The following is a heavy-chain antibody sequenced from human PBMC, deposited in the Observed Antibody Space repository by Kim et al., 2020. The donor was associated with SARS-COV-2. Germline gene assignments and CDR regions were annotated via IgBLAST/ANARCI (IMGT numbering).Heavy chain of an antibody. CDR3: ARHGGGYDSY. D-gene: IGHD5-12*01. V-gene: IGHV5-51*01. CDR2: DT. J-gene: IGHJ4*02. Sequence: DTRYSPSFQGQVTISADKSISTAYLQWSSLKASDTAMYYCARHGGGYDSYWGQGTLVTVSS.